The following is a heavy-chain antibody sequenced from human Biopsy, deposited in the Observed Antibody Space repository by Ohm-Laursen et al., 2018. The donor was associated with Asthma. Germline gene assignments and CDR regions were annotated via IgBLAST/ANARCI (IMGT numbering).Heavy chain of an antibody. CDR2: IYTSGST. CDR3: ARGSSSRLSQWELLVSGGKRAHSYYGMDV. Sequence: GTLSLTCTVSGVSIRSYYWSWIRQPPGQRLEFIGYIYTSGSTNYNPSLKSRVTISADTSMNQFSLKLSSVTAADTAVYYCARGSSSRLSQWELLVSGGKRAHSYYGMDVWGQGTTVTVSS. V-gene: IGHV4-59*01. D-gene: IGHD1-26*01. CDR1: GVSIRSYY. J-gene: IGHJ6*02.